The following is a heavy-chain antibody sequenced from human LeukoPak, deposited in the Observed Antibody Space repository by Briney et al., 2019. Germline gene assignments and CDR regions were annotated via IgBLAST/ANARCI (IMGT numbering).Heavy chain of an antibody. Sequence: GGSLRLSCAASGFTVSSNYMSWLRQAPGKGLEWVSVIYSGGSTYYADSVKGRFTISRDTSKNTLYLQMNSLRAEDTAVYYCASVTTSVTFYYYYYYMDVWGKGTTVTVSS. CDR1: GFTVSSNY. CDR3: ASVTTSVTFYYYYYYMDV. D-gene: IGHD4-17*01. V-gene: IGHV3-53*01. CDR2: IYSGGST. J-gene: IGHJ6*03.